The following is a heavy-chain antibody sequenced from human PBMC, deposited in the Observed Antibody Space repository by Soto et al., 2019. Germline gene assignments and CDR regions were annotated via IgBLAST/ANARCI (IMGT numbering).Heavy chain of an antibody. J-gene: IGHJ6*03. CDR2: ISYDGSNK. Sequence: QVQLVESGGGVVQPGRSLRLSCAASGFTFSSYGMHWVRQAPGKGLEWVAVISYDGSNKYYADSVKGRFTISRDNSKNTLYLQMTSLRAEDTAVYYCAKESRDIVVVPAAMGGRYYYYMDVWGKGTTVTVSS. CDR3: AKESRDIVVVPAAMGGRYYYYMDV. V-gene: IGHV3-30*18. D-gene: IGHD2-2*01. CDR1: GFTFSSYG.